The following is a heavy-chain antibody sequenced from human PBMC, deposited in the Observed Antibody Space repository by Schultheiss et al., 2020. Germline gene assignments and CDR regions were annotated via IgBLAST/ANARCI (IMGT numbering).Heavy chain of an antibody. V-gene: IGHV4-39*07. CDR2: IYYSGST. D-gene: IGHD4-23*01. CDR3: AGGNSVFDY. Sequence: SQTLSLTCTVSGGSISSSRYYWGWIRQPPGKGLEWIGSIYYSGSTYYNPSLKSRVTISVDTSKNQFSLKLSSVTAADTAVYYCAGGNSVFDYWGQGTLVTVSS. CDR1: GGSISSSRYY. J-gene: IGHJ4*02.